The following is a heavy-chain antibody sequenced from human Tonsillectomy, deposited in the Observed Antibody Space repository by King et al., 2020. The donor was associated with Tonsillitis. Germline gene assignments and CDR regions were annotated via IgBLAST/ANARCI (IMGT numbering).Heavy chain of an antibody. CDR1: GFTFSDYY. J-gene: IGHJ4*02. D-gene: IGHD6-19*01. V-gene: IGHV3-11*01. Sequence: VQLVESGGGFVKPGGSLRLSCEASGFTFSDYYMNWVRQAPGKGLEWLSYISSSGVSTYYADSVKGRFTISRDNAQNSLFLQMNSLRAEDTAVYYCARDGPAVAGTDYWGQGTLVTVSS. CDR3: ARDGPAVAGTDY. CDR2: ISSSGVST.